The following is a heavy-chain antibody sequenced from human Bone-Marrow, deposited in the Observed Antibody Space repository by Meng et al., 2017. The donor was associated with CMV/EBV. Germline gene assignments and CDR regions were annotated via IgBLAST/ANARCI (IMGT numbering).Heavy chain of an antibody. J-gene: IGHJ4*02. CDR3: ARSESTAGIDY. CDR2: IHRSGST. V-gene: IGHV4-38-2*02. CDR1: GYSISSGYY. D-gene: IGHD1-1*01. Sequence: SETLSLTCTVSGYSISSGYYWGWIRQPPGKGLEWIGIIHRSGSTYYNPSLKSRVTISLDTSKNQFSLKLSSVTAADTAVYYCARSESTAGIDYWGQGTLVTGSS.